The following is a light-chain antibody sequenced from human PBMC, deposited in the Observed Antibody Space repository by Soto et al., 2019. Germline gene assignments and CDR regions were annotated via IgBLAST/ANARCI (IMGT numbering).Light chain of an antibody. V-gene: IGKV3-15*01. Sequence: EVVMTQSPATLSVSPGERVTLSCRASPSINAHLAWSQQKPGQAPRLLIHGASTRATGIPARLSGRGFGTDLILTISSLQSEDFAVYYCQQYNTWLWTFGQGTKVEIQ. CDR3: QQYNTWLWT. J-gene: IGKJ1*01. CDR2: GAS. CDR1: PSINAH.